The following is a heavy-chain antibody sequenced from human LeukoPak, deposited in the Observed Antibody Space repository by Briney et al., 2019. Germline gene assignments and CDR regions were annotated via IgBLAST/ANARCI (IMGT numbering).Heavy chain of an antibody. J-gene: IGHJ6*02. V-gene: IGHV5-51*01. Sequence: GESLKISCKGSGYSFTSYWIGWVRQMPGKGLGGMGMIYPGAPYPRYCQSFQPPVTISADKSISTPYLQWSSLKASDPAMYYCARLSSYGLTRERAGYHGMDVWGQGPTVTVSS. CDR2: IYPGAPYP. D-gene: IGHD5-18*01. CDR1: GYSFTSYW. CDR3: ARLSSYGLTRERAGYHGMDV.